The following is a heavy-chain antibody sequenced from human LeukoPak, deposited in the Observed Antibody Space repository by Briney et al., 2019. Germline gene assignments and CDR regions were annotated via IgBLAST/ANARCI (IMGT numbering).Heavy chain of an antibody. D-gene: IGHD7-27*01. Sequence: GGSLRLSCAASGFTFSSYAMTWVRQAPGKGLEWVSYISSSVSTIYYADSVKGRFTISRDNAKNSLYLQMNSLRAEDTAVYYCAKLGGAEGYWGQGTLVTVSS. CDR2: ISSSVSTI. J-gene: IGHJ4*02. CDR1: GFTFSSYA. CDR3: AKLGGAEGY. V-gene: IGHV3-48*03.